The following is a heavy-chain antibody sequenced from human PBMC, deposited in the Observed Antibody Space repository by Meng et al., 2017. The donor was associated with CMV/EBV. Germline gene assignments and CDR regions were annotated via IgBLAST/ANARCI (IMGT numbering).Heavy chain of an antibody. CDR2: IYPGDSDT. CDR3: ARRVPAAIPGLAFDI. V-gene: IGHV5-51*01. D-gene: IGHD2-2*02. J-gene: IGHJ3*02. Sequence: GESLKISCKGSGYSFTSYWSCWVRQMPGKGLEWMGIIYPGDSDTRYSPSFQGQVTISADKSISTAYLQWSSLKASDTDMYYCARRVPAAIPGLAFDIWGQGTMVTVSS. CDR1: GYSFTSYW.